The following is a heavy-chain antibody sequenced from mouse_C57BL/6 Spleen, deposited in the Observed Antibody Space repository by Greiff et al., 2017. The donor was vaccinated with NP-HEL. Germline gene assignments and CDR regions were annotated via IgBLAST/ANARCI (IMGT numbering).Heavy chain of an antibody. V-gene: IGHV1-26*01. D-gene: IGHD1-1*01. CDR1: GYTFTDYY. J-gene: IGHJ3*01. Sequence: EVQLQQSGPELVKPGASVKISCKASGYTFTDYYMNWVKQSHGKSLEWIGDINPNNGGTSYNQKFKGKATLTVDKSSSTAYMELRSLTSEDSAVYYCARRDTTVAPWFAYWGQGTLVTVSA. CDR3: ARRDTTVAPWFAY. CDR2: INPNNGGT.